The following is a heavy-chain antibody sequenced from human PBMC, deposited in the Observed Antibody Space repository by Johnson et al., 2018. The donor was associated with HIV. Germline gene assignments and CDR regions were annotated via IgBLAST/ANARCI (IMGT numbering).Heavy chain of an antibody. CDR3: ATRDPTHRPGVFDI. J-gene: IGHJ3*02. V-gene: IGHV3-11*04. D-gene: IGHD1-14*01. Sequence: QEKLVESGGGLVKPGGSLRLSCAAYGFSFSDYYMSWIRQAPGKGPEWVSYISSSGSTVYYADSVKGRFTISRDHAKNSLYLQMNSLRAEDTAVYYCATRDPTHRPGVFDIWGQGTMVTVSS. CDR1: GFSFSDYY. CDR2: ISSSGSTV.